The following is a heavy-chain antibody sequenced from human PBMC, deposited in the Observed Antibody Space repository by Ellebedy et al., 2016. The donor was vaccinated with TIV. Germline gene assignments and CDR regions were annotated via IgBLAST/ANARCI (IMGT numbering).Heavy chain of an antibody. Sequence: ASVKVSCXASGYTFTRYGISWVRQAPGQGLEWMGWISAYNGNTNYAQKIQGRVTMTTDTSTDTAYLEMRSLRSDDTAVYYCGRAFWFGEISYWGQGTLVTVSS. D-gene: IGHD3-10*01. CDR3: GRAFWFGEISY. CDR1: GYTFTRYG. CDR2: ISAYNGNT. J-gene: IGHJ4*02. V-gene: IGHV1-18*01.